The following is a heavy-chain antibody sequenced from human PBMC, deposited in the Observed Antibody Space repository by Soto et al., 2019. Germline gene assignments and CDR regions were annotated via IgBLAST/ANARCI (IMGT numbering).Heavy chain of an antibody. Sequence: SGPTLVNPTQTLTLTCTFSGFSLSTSGMCVSWIRQPPGKALEWLALIDWDDDKYYSTSLKARLTISKDTSKNQVVLTMTNMDPVDTATYYCARIPPRYYDFWSGYSDYYYGMDVWGQGTTVTVSS. V-gene: IGHV2-70*01. D-gene: IGHD3-3*01. CDR2: IDWDDDK. CDR3: ARIPPRYYDFWSGYSDYYYGMDV. CDR1: GFSLSTSGMC. J-gene: IGHJ6*02.